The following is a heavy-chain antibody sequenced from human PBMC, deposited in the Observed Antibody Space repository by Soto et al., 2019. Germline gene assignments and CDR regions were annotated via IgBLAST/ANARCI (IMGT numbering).Heavy chain of an antibody. CDR1: GYTFTSYG. J-gene: IGHJ6*03. Sequence: ASVKASCKASGYTFTSYGISWVRQAPGQGPEWMGWISAYNGNTNYAQKLQGRVTMTTDTSTSTAYMELRSLRSDDTAVYYCARDPSSSAIYYYYYYYMDVWGKGTTVTVSS. CDR2: ISAYNGNT. CDR3: ARDPSSSAIYYYYYYYMDV. V-gene: IGHV1-18*01. D-gene: IGHD6-6*01.